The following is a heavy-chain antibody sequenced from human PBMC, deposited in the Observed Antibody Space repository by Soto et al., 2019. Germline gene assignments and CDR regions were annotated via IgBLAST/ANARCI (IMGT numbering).Heavy chain of an antibody. CDR1: GFAVSSNY. CDR2: LYTGGST. D-gene: IGHD3-10*01. V-gene: IGHV3-53*02. CDR3: ARDGPGFGDAFDI. Sequence: EVQLVETGGGLVQPGGSLRLSCAASGFAVSSNYMNWVRQAPGKGLEWVSALYTGGSTHYAGSVKGRFTISRDSSQNTLYLQMNSLRGEDTAVYYCARDGPGFGDAFDIWGQGTMVTVSA. J-gene: IGHJ3*02.